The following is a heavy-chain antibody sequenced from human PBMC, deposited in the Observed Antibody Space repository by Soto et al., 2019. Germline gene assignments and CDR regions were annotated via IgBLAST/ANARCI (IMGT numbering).Heavy chain of an antibody. V-gene: IGHV3-23*01. D-gene: IGHD2-15*01. CDR1: GFTFSSYA. CDR2: ISGSGGST. CDR3: AKDREGGYCSGGSCYSGAFDI. Sequence: EVQLLESGGGLVQPGGSLRLSCAASGFTFSSYAMSWVRQAPGKGLEWVSAISGSGGSTYYADSVKGRFTISRDNSKNKLYLQMNSVRAEDTAVYYCAKDREGGYCSGGSCYSGAFDIWGQGTMVTVSS. J-gene: IGHJ3*02.